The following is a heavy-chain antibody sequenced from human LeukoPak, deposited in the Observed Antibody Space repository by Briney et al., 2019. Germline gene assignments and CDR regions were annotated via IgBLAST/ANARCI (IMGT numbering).Heavy chain of an antibody. CDR3: ARFIMVLGVIRYWFDS. D-gene: IGHD3-10*01. CDR2: INPNVGAT. V-gene: IGHV1-2*02. CDR1: GYTFTHYY. J-gene: IGHJ5*01. Sequence: ASVKVSCKASGYTFTHYYIHWVRQAPGQGLEWMGWINPNVGATNYAQKFQGRVTMARDTSICTAYMELRRLRSDDTAVYYCARFIMVLGVIRYWFDSWGQGTLVTVSS.